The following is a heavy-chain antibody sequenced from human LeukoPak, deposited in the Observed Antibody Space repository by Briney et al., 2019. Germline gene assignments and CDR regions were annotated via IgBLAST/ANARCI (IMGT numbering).Heavy chain of an antibody. J-gene: IGHJ4*02. CDR3: AKGQETESRLDS. D-gene: IGHD1-1*01. V-gene: IGHV3-23*01. CDR1: GLSLNNYA. Sequence: GGSLRLSCTASGLSLNNYAMSWVRQVPGKGLEWVSASSSSDDGKWYAESVRGRFTISRDTSKNTVYLQMNSLRVEDAGVYYCAKGQETESRLDSWGQGTLVTVSS. CDR2: SSSSDDGK.